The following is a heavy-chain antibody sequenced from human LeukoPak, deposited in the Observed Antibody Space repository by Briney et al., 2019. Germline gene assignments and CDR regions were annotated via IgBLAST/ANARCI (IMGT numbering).Heavy chain of an antibody. CDR2: IGQDGSEQ. CDR3: ATPKQEGKGRWYHDL. V-gene: IGHV3-7*01. J-gene: IGHJ2*01. CDR1: GFSFSKYW. Sequence: PGGSLRLSCLASGFSFSKYWMTWAHQSPGKGLEWLANIGQDGSEQKYVDSVKGRFTISRDNAKNSLYLQMNRLRVEDTAVYYCATPKQEGKGRWYHDLWGRGTMVTVSP. D-gene: IGHD1-26*01.